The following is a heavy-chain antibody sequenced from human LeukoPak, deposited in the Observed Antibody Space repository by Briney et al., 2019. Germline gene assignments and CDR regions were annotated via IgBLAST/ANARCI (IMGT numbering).Heavy chain of an antibody. Sequence: GGSLRLSCAASGFTFSSYAMSWVRQAPGKGLEWVSAISGSGGSTYYADSVKGRFTISRDNSKNTLYLQMNSLKAEDTAVYYCAKSYYDFWSGYPAGPNFDYWGQGTLVTVSS. J-gene: IGHJ4*02. V-gene: IGHV3-23*01. CDR3: AKSYYDFWSGYPAGPNFDY. CDR1: GFTFSSYA. D-gene: IGHD3-3*01. CDR2: ISGSGGST.